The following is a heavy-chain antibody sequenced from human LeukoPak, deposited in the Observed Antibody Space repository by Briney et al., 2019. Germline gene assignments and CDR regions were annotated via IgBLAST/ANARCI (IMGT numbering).Heavy chain of an antibody. Sequence: PGGSLRLSCAASGFTFNNYGMSWVRQAPGKGPDWVSVITGSGGNTYYADSVKGRFTIARDNSKNTLYLQMNSLKTEDTAVYYCTTEPYGSGRRSFNYYFDYWGQGTLVTVSS. CDR3: TTEPYGSGRRSFNYYFDY. CDR1: GFTFNNYG. V-gene: IGHV3-23*01. J-gene: IGHJ4*02. D-gene: IGHD3-10*01. CDR2: ITGSGGNT.